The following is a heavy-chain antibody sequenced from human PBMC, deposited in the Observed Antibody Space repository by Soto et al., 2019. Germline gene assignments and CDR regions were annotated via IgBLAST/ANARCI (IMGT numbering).Heavy chain of an antibody. CDR2: TYYRSKWYN. J-gene: IGHJ4*02. CDR3: ARDGQQWLVKGYYFDY. CDR1: GDSVSSNSAA. Sequence: KQSQTLSLTCAISGDSVSSNSAAWNWIRQSPSRGLEWLGRTYYRSKWYNDYAVSVKSRITINPDTSKNQFSLQLNSVTPEDTAVYYCARDGQQWLVKGYYFDYWGQGTLVTVSS. V-gene: IGHV6-1*01. D-gene: IGHD6-19*01.